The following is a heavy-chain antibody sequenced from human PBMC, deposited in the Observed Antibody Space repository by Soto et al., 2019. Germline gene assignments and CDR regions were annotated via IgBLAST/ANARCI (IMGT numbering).Heavy chain of an antibody. J-gene: IGHJ5*02. CDR2: INAGNGNT. CDR3: ASAPAPGSHDYVWGSNRRNWFDP. D-gene: IGHD3-16*02. Sequence: GASVKVSCKASGYTFTSYAMHWVRQAPGQRLEWMGWINAGNGNTKYSQKFQGRVTITRDTSASTAYMELSSLRSEDTAVYYCASAPAPGSHDYVWGSNRRNWFDPWGQGTLVTVSS. V-gene: IGHV1-3*01. CDR1: GYTFTSYA.